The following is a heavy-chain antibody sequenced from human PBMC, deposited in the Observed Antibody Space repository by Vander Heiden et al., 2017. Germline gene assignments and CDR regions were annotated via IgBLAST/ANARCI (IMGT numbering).Heavy chain of an antibody. CDR1: GGTLSTYA. J-gene: IGHJ3*02. V-gene: IGHV1-69*06. CDR3: AHYYDSSGPWAFDI. Sequence: QMQLVQSGPEVKKPGSSVKVSCTASGGTLSTYAVSWVRQAPGLGFEWLGGIIPTLVTASYARKFQGRVTITADSSTNTAYMELSSLRSDDTAAYYCAHYYDSSGPWAFDIWGQGTMITVSS. D-gene: IGHD3-22*01. CDR2: IIPTLVTA.